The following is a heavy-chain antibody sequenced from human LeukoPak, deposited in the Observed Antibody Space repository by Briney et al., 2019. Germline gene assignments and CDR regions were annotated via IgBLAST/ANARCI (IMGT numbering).Heavy chain of an antibody. Sequence: ASVKVSRKTSGYSFSHYGISWWRQPPGQGLEWVGWISAFNYIIEYAQKFQGRVTMTQDTATSTAYMELRSLTSDDTAVFYCTRGSSISAQGDTWGQGTLVSVSS. J-gene: IGHJ4*02. V-gene: IGHV1-18*01. CDR3: TRGSSISAQGDT. CDR2: ISAFNYII. D-gene: IGHD3-16*01. CDR1: GYSFSHYG.